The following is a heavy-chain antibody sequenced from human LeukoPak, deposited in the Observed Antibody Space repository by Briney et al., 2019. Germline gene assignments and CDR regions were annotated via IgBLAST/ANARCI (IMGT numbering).Heavy chain of an antibody. D-gene: IGHD2-2*01. CDR2: IYYSGST. V-gene: IGHV4-39*01. CDR1: GGSISSSSYY. J-gene: IGHJ4*02. Sequence: PSETLSLTCTVSGGSISSSSYYWGWIRQPPGKGLEWIGSIYYSGSTYYNPSLKSRVTISVDTSKNQFSLKLSSVTAADTAVYYCARQDIVVVPAAFDYWGQGTLVTVSS. CDR3: ARQDIVVVPAAFDY.